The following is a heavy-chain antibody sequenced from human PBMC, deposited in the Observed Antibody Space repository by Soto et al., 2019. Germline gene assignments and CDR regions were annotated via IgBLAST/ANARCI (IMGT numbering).Heavy chain of an antibody. CDR2: ISGSSGST. Sequence: EVQLLESGGGLVQPGGSLRLSCAASGFTFSSYAMSWVRQAPGKGLEWVSAISGSSGSTYYADSVKGRFTISRDNSKNTLYLQMNSLRAEDTAVYYCAMYYYGSGSYYRFGYWGQGTLVTVSS. CDR1: GFTFSSYA. D-gene: IGHD3-10*01. V-gene: IGHV3-23*01. J-gene: IGHJ4*02. CDR3: AMYYYGSGSYYRFGY.